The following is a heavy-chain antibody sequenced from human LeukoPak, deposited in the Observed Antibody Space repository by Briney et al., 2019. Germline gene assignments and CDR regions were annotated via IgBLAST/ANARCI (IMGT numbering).Heavy chain of an antibody. V-gene: IGHV4-59*11. CDR1: GASISSHY. Sequence: SETLSLTCTVSGASISSHYWSWIRQPPGKGLEWMGYIFRIESTNSNPSLKSRVTISLDTAKNQFSLKLSSVTAADTAVYYCASYTSGWYEPFDYWGQGILVTVSS. J-gene: IGHJ4*02. CDR2: IFRIEST. CDR3: ASYTSGWYEPFDY. D-gene: IGHD6-19*01.